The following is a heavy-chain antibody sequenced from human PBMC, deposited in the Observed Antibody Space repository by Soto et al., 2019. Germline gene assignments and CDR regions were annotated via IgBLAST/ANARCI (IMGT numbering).Heavy chain of an antibody. CDR2: ISYDGSNK. Sequence: QVQLVESGGGVVQPGRSLRLSCAASGFTFSSYAMHWVRQAPGKGLEWVAVISYDGSNKYYADSVKGRFTISRDNSKNTLYLQMNRLRAEDTAVYYCAREGDGYNHFDYWGQGTLVTVSS. CDR3: AREGDGYNHFDY. D-gene: IGHD5-12*01. V-gene: IGHV3-30-3*01. J-gene: IGHJ4*02. CDR1: GFTFSSYA.